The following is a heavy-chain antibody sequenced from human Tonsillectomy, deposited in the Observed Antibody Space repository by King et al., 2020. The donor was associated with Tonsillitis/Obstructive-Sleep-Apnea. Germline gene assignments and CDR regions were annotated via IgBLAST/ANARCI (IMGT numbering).Heavy chain of an antibody. CDR2: IYHAGGS. D-gene: IGHD3-10*01. J-gene: IGHJ5*02. V-gene: IGHV4-39*01. CDR3: ARYYYDSGSDRVDP. Sequence: QLQESGPGLVKPSETLSLTCTVSGGYINSDIYYWGWIRQPPGKGLEWLGIIYHAGGSYYNTSLKSRVTMSVDTSKNQFSLRLTSVTAADTAVYFCARYYYDSGSDRVDPWGPGALVTVSS. CDR1: GGYINSDIYY.